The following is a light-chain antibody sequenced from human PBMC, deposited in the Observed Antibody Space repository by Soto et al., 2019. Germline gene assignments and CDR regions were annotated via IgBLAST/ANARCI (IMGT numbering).Light chain of an antibody. CDR1: QSFSNS. Sequence: DIQMTQSPSTLSASVGDRVTITCRATQSFSNSLAWYQQKPGKAPKLLIYKASSLESGVPSRFSGSGPGTEFTLTITNLQPDDFATYYFQQYNRYWTFGQGTKVEIK. CDR3: QQYNRYWT. V-gene: IGKV1-5*03. CDR2: KAS. J-gene: IGKJ1*01.